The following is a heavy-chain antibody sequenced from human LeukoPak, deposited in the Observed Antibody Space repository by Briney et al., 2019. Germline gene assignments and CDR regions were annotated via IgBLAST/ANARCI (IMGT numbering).Heavy chain of an antibody. D-gene: IGHD2-21*02. CDR2: IYPDDSDT. V-gene: IGHV5-51*01. CDR1: GYSFPNFW. J-gene: IGHJ3*02. CDR3: ARYAGLHLPFDI. Sequence: GESLKISCTASGYSFPNFWIAWVRQLPGKGLEWMGLIYPDDSDTTYSPSLQGQVTMSADKSINSAYLSWGSLKASDTAMYYCARYAGLHLPFDIWGQGTMVTVSS.